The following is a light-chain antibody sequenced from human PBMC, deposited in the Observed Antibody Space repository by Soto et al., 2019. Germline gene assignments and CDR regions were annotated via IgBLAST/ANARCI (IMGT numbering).Light chain of an antibody. CDR1: QSMSSF. Sequence: DIQITQFPSSLSASLRDRVTITCRASQSMSSFLNWYQQKPGKAPKLLIYGASSLQSGVPSRFSGSRSGTEFNLTSSSLQPEDFATYYCQQSYNTPPYTFGQGTKLEIK. CDR3: QQSYNTPPYT. V-gene: IGKV1-39*01. CDR2: GAS. J-gene: IGKJ2*01.